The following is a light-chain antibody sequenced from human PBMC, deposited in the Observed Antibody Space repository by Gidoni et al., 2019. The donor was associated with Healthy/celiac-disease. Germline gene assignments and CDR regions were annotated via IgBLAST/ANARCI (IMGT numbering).Light chain of an antibody. CDR2: DAS. CDR1: QSVSSY. CDR3: QQRSNWQGLT. Sequence: EIALTQSPATLSLSPGERATLSCRASQSVSSYLAWYQQKPGQAPRLLIYDASNRATGIPARFSGSGSGTDFTLTISSLEPEDFAVYYCQQRSNWQGLTFGGGTKVEIK. V-gene: IGKV3-11*01. J-gene: IGKJ4*01.